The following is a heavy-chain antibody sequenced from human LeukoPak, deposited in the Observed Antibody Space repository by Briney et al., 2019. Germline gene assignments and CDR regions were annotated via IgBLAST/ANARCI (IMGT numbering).Heavy chain of an antibody. CDR3: ARVGIAAAGPFYYGMDV. CDR2: IIPIFGTA. CDR1: GGTFSSYA. V-gene: IGHV1-69*13. D-gene: IGHD6-13*01. Sequence: EASVTVSCKASGGTFSSYAISWVRQAPGQGLEWMGGIIPIFGTANYAQKFQGRVTITADESTSTAYMELSSLRSEDTAVYYCARVGIAAAGPFYYGMDVWGQGTTVTVSS. J-gene: IGHJ6*02.